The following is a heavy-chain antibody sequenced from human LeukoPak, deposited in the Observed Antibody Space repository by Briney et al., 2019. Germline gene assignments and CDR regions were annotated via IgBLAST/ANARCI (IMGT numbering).Heavy chain of an antibody. CDR3: ARDRGGYCSGGSCYSEGGMDV. Sequence: GGSLRLSCAASGFTFTNYAMGWVRQAPGKGLEWVSTVSANGGTTFYADSVKGRFLISRDNSKNSLSLQMNSLRAEDTAVYCCARDRGGYCSGGSCYSEGGMDVWGQGTTVTVSS. D-gene: IGHD2-15*01. CDR2: VSANGGTT. V-gene: IGHV3-23*01. CDR1: GFTFTNYA. J-gene: IGHJ6*02.